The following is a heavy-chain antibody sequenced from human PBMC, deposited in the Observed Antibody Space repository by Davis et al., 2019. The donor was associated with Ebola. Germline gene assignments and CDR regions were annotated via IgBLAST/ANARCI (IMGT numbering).Heavy chain of an antibody. Sequence: SGPTLVKPTQTLTLTCTFSGFSLSTSGVGVGWIRQPPGKALEWLALIYWDDDKRYSPSLKSRLTITKDTSKNQVVLTMTNMDPVDTATYYCAHISSSSPKNYYGMDVWGQGTTVTVSS. V-gene: IGHV2-5*02. CDR2: IYWDDDK. D-gene: IGHD6-13*01. J-gene: IGHJ6*02. CDR3: AHISSSSPKNYYGMDV. CDR1: GFSLSTSGVG.